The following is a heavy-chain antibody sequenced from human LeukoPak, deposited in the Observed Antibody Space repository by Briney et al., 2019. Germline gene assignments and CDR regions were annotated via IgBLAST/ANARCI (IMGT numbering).Heavy chain of an antibody. CDR1: GGSISSGGYY. CDR2: IYSSGGT. J-gene: IGHJ4*02. V-gene: IGHV4-61*08. D-gene: IGHD2-15*01. CDR3: ARDFCSGGSCYSYFHY. Sequence: TSETLSLTCAVSGGSISSGGYYWSWIRQPPGKGLEWIGYIYSSGGTNYNPSLKSRVTISLDTSKNQFSLRLSSVTAADTAVYYCARDFCSGGSCYSYFHYWGQGTLVTVSS.